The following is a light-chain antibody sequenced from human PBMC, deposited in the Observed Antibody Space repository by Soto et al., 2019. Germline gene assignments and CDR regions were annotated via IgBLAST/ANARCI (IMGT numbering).Light chain of an antibody. J-gene: IGKJ4*01. CDR2: AAS. V-gene: IGKV1-39*01. Sequence: DIQMTQSPSSLSASVGDRVTITCRASQSSSSYLNWYQQKPGKDPMLLISAASSLQSGVPSRFSGSGSGTDFTATISSLQPEDFATYCSKQSYSTLRGLTFGGGTKVEIK. CDR1: QSSSSY. CDR3: KQSYSTLRGLT.